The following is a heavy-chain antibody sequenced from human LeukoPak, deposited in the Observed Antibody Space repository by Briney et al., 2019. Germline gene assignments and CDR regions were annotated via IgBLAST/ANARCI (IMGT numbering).Heavy chain of an antibody. CDR2: IYHSGNT. J-gene: IGHJ5*02. Sequence: SGTLSLTCAVSGGSISSSNWWSWVRQPPGKGLEWIGEIYHSGNTNYNPSLKSRVTISVDKSKNQFSLKLSSVTAADTAVYYCARSGSSSGWYVNWFDPWGQGTLVTVSS. D-gene: IGHD6-19*01. CDR3: ARSGSSSGWYVNWFDP. V-gene: IGHV4-4*02. CDR1: GGSISSSNW.